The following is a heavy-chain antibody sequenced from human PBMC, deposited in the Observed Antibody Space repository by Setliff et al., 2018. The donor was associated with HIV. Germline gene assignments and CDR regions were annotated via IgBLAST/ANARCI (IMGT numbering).Heavy chain of an antibody. J-gene: IGHJ6*03. Sequence: PGGSLRLSCAASGLTFSTYGMYWVRQAPGKGLEWVAVIWYDGSNKYYEDSVQGRFTISRDNSKNTLYLQMNSLRAEDTAVYHCAKDRNPWDSSYYMDVWGKGTTVTVSS. CDR2: IWYDGSNK. CDR1: GLTFSTYG. CDR3: AKDRNPWDSSYYMDV. V-gene: IGHV3-33*06. D-gene: IGHD1-26*01.